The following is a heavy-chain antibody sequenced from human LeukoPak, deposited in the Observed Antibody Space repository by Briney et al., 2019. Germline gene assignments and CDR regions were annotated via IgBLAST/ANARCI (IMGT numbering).Heavy chain of an antibody. J-gene: IGHJ3*02. CDR1: GCTFGDCA. CDR2: IRSKAYGGTT. Sequence: GRSLRLSCTASGCTFGDCAMSWVRQAPGKGLEWVGFIRSKAYGGTTEYAASVKGRFTISRDDSKTIAYLQMSSLKTEDTAMYYCTRADTNYGGAFDIWGQGTMVTVSS. D-gene: IGHD4-23*01. V-gene: IGHV3-49*04. CDR3: TRADTNYGGAFDI.